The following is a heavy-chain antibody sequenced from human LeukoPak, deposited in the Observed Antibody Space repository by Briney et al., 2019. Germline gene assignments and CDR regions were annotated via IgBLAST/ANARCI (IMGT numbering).Heavy chain of an antibody. Sequence: PGGSLRLSCAASGFTFSSYSMNWVRQAPGKGLEWVSSISSSSSYIYYADSVKGRFTISRDNAKNSLYLQMNNLRDEDTAVYYCARVSGWPWDYWGQGTLVTVSS. CDR2: ISSSSSYI. CDR1: GFTFSSYS. V-gene: IGHV3-21*01. CDR3: ARVSGWPWDY. J-gene: IGHJ4*02. D-gene: IGHD2-15*01.